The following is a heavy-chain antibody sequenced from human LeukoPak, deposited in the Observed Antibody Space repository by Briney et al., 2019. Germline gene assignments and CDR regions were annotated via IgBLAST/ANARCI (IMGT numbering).Heavy chain of an antibody. CDR1: GFTFSSYA. J-gene: IGHJ5*02. CDR3: AKKGERTTGKLTWFDP. CDR2: ISGSGGST. V-gene: IGHV3-23*01. D-gene: IGHD1-1*01. Sequence: GGSLRLSCAASGFTFSSYAMSWVRQAPGKGLKWVSAISGSGGSTYYADSVKGRFTISRDNSKNTLYLQMNSLRAEDTAVYYCAKKGERTTGKLTWFDPWGQGTLVTVSS.